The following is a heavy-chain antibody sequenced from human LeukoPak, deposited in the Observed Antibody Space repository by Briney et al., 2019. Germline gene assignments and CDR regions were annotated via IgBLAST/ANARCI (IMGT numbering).Heavy chain of an antibody. CDR1: GYTFTSYG. J-gene: IGHJ6*03. D-gene: IGHD3-10*01. CDR2: ISAYNGNT. CDR3: ARSVVRGVVYYYYYMDV. V-gene: IGHV1-18*01. Sequence: ASVKVSCKASGYTFTSYGISWVRQAPGQGLEWMGWISAYNGNTNYAQKLQGRVTVTTDTSTSTAYMELRSLRSDDTAVYYCARSVVRGVVYYYYYMDVWGKGTTVTVSS.